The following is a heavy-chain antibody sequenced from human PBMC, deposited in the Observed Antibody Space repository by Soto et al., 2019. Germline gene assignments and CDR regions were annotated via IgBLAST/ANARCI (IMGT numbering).Heavy chain of an antibody. D-gene: IGHD1-26*01. V-gene: IGHV1-69*02. CDR3: ARVGATTIDY. Sequence: QVQLVQSGAEVKKPGSSVKVSCKASGGTFSSYTISWVRQAPGQGLEWMGRIIPILGIANYAQKFQGRVTITEDKSTRTAYMELSSLRSDDTAVYYCARVGATTIDYWGQGTLVTVSS. CDR2: IIPILGIA. CDR1: GGTFSSYT. J-gene: IGHJ4*02.